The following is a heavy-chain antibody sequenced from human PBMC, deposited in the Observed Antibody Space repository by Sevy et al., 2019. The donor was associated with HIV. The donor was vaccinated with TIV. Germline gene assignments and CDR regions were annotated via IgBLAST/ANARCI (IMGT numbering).Heavy chain of an antibody. Sequence: SETLPLTCTVSGGSISGYYWSWIRQPPGKGLEWIGYIYYSGSTNYNPSLKSRVTISVDTSKNQFSLKLSSVTAADTAVYYCARGALDILTGYRFDYWGQGTLVTVSS. J-gene: IGHJ4*02. CDR3: ARGALDILTGYRFDY. D-gene: IGHD3-9*01. CDR1: GGSISGYY. V-gene: IGHV4-59*01. CDR2: IYYSGST.